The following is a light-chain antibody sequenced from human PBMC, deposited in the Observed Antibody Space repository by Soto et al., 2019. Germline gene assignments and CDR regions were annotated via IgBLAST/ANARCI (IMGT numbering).Light chain of an antibody. J-gene: IGLJ2*01. CDR2: DNN. CDR3: GTWDTSLSAVV. Sequence: QSVLTQPPSVSAAPGQKVTISCSGSFSNIGKNYVSWYQRLPGTAPKLLIYDNNERSSGIPDRFSGSKSGTSATLGIAGLQTGDEADYYCGTWDTSLSAVVFGGGTKHRP. V-gene: IGLV1-51*01. CDR1: FSNIGKNY.